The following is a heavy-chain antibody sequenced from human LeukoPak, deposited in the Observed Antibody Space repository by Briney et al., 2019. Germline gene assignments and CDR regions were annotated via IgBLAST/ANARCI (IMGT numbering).Heavy chain of an antibody. CDR3: ARGPIIDIVVIPAAADYYHMDV. V-gene: IGHV4-4*02. CDR1: GGSISSSFW. CDR2: IYHSGSA. Sequence: SETLSLTCAVSGGSISSSFWWSWVRQPPGKGLEWIGEIYHSGSANYNPSLKSRVTMSVDKSKNQLSLKLSSVTAADTAVYYCARGPIIDIVVIPAAADYYHMDVWGKGTTVTVSS. D-gene: IGHD2-2*01. J-gene: IGHJ6*03.